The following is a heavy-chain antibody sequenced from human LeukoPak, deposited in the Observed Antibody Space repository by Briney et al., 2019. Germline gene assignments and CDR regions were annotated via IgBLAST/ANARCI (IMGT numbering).Heavy chain of an antibody. CDR3: AREAGDSPVYFDY. CDR2: ISAYNGNT. J-gene: IGHJ4*02. CDR1: GYTFTSYG. D-gene: IGHD7-27*01. V-gene: IGHV1-18*01. Sequence: ASVKVSCKASGYTFTSYGISWVRQAPGQGLEWMGWISAYNGNTNYAQKFQGRVTITADESTSTAYMELSSLRSEDTAVYYCAREAGDSPVYFDYWGQGTLVTVSS.